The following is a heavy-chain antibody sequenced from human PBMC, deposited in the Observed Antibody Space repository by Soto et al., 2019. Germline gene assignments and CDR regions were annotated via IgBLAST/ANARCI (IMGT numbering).Heavy chain of an antibody. CDR3: ARDPPKHLFGVGALGMDV. CDR1: GGSISSGGYY. CDR2: FYYSGST. Sequence: QVQLQESGPGLVKPSQTLSLTCTVSGGSISSGGYYWSWIRQHPGKGLEWIGYFYYSGSTYYNPSLKSRVTISVDTSKNQFSLKLSSVTAADTAVYYCARDPPKHLFGVGALGMDVWGQGTTVTVSS. J-gene: IGHJ6*02. D-gene: IGHD3-3*01. V-gene: IGHV4-31*03.